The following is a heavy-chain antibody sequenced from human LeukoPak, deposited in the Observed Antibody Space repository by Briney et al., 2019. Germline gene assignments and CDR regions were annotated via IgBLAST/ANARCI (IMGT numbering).Heavy chain of an antibody. CDR2: ISPDGTIT. V-gene: IGHV3-74*01. CDR3: ATPWSY. D-gene: IGHD3-3*01. Sequence: GGYLRLSCAASGFTLSTYWMHWVRHGPGKGLVWVSYISPDGTITRYADSVKGRFTISRDNAKNTLYLQMNSLRAEDTGLYYCATPWSYWGQGTLVTVSS. J-gene: IGHJ4*02. CDR1: GFTLSTYW.